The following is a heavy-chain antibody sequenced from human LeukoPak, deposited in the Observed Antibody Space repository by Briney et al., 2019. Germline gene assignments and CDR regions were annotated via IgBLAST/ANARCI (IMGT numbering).Heavy chain of an antibody. V-gene: IGHV4-31*03. Sequence: SQTLSLTCTVSGGSISSGGYYWSWIRQHPGKGLEWIGYIYYSGSTYYNPSLKSRVTISVDTSKNQFSLKLSSVTAADTAVHYCARDHRLYYYYGMDVWGQGTTVTVSS. J-gene: IGHJ6*02. CDR1: GGSISSGGYY. CDR2: IYYSGST. CDR3: ARDHRLYYYYGMDV.